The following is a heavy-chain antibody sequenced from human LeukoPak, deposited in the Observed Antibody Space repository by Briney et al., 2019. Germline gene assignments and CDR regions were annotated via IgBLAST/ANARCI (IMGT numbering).Heavy chain of an antibody. CDR1: GFTFSSYS. CDR3: ARGRRSGSPIDGKNAFDI. V-gene: IGHV3-21*04. J-gene: IGHJ3*02. Sequence: GGSLRLSCAASGFTFSSYSMNWVRQAPGKGLEWVSSISSSSSYIYYADSVKGRFTISRDNAKNSLYLQMNSLRAEDTAVYYCARGRRSGSPIDGKNAFDIWGQGTMVTVSS. D-gene: IGHD3-22*01. CDR2: ISSSSSYI.